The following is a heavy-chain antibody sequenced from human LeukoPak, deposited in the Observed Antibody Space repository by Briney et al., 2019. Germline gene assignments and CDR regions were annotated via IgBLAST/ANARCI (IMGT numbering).Heavy chain of an antibody. CDR2: IITIFDAA. Sequence: GAAVTVCFTSAAGTFTIYAISWVRQAQGQGLEWMGGIITIFDAANYSQKFQGRVTITADKSTSTAYMELSSLRSGDTAVYYCARAAGPRYCSSTSCRNDYYYGMDVWGKGTTVTVSS. CDR1: AGTFTIYA. J-gene: IGHJ6*04. D-gene: IGHD2-2*01. CDR3: ARAAGPRYCSSTSCRNDYYYGMDV. V-gene: IGHV1-69*06.